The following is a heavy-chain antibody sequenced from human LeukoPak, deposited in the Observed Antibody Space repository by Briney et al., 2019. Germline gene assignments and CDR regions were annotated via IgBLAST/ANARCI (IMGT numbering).Heavy chain of an antibody. CDR2: IIPILGIA. CDR1: GGTFSSYA. V-gene: IGHV1-69*04. D-gene: IGHD3-22*01. Sequence: SVKVSCKASGGTFSSYAISWVRQAPGQGLEWMGRIIPILGIANYAQKFQGRVTITADKSTSTAYMELSSLRSEDTAAYYCARELGGDSSGYYAQGMDVWGQGTTVTVSS. CDR3: ARELGGDSSGYYAQGMDV. J-gene: IGHJ6*02.